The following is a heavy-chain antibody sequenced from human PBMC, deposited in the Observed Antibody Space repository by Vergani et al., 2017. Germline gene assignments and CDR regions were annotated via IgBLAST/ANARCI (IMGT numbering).Heavy chain of an antibody. D-gene: IGHD6-19*01. CDR3: ARVFYSSGLFYYYYYYMDV. CDR2: ISYDGSNK. J-gene: IGHJ6*03. CDR1: GFTFSSYA. V-gene: IGHV3-30*04. Sequence: QVQLVESGGGVVQPGRSLRLSCAASGFTFSSYAMHWVRQAPGKGLEWVAVISYDGSNKYYADSVKGRFTISRDNTKNTLYLQMNSLRAEDTAVYYCARVFYSSGLFYYYYYYMDVWGKGTTVTVSS.